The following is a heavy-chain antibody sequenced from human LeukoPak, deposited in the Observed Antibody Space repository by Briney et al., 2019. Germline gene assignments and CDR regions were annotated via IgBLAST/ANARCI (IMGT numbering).Heavy chain of an antibody. V-gene: IGHV4-34*01. CDR2: INHSGST. CDR1: GGSFSGYY. J-gene: IGHJ4*02. Sequence: SETLSLTCAVYGGSFSGYYWSWIRQPPGKGLEWIGEINHSGSTNYNPSLKSRVTISVDTSKNQFSLKLSSVTAEDTAVYYCARVFGDSSITGYWGQGTLVTVSS. CDR3: ARVFGDSSITGY. D-gene: IGHD6-13*01.